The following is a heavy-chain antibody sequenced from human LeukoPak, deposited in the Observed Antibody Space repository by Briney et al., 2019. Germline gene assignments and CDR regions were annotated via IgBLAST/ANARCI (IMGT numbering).Heavy chain of an antibody. CDR3: ARDQEGFDY. CDR1: GSTFTNNY. J-gene: IGHJ4*02. Sequence: ASVQVSCKASGSTFTNNYLYWVRQAPGQGLEWMGMIYPRDGSTSYAQNFQGRVTVTRDTSTTTVHMELRGLRSEDTAVYYCARDQEGFDYWGQGTVVTVSS. CDR2: IYPRDGST. V-gene: IGHV1-46*01.